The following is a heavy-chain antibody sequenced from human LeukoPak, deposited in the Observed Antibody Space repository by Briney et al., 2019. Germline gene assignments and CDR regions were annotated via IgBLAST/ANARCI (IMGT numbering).Heavy chain of an antibody. CDR3: AGGCGSTVGYYYYYMDV. V-gene: IGHV1-2*02. J-gene: IGHJ6*03. D-gene: IGHD1-26*01. CDR2: INPNSGGT. Sequence: ASVKVSCKASGYTFTGYYMHWVRQAPGQGLEWMGWINPNSGGTNYAQKFQGRVTMTRDTSISTAYMELSRLRSDDTAVYYCAGGCGSTVGYYYYYMDVWGKGTTVTVSS. CDR1: GYTFTGYY.